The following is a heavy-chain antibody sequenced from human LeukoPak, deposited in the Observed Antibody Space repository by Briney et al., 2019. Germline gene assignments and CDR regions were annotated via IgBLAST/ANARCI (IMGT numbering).Heavy chain of an antibody. CDR3: ARHPSGYSYGPYYFDY. CDR2: SYYSGST. D-gene: IGHD5-18*01. V-gene: IGHV4-39*01. CDR1: TFSSYW. J-gene: IGHJ4*02. Sequence: TFSSYWMSGVRQARGKGLEWIGSSYYSGSTYYNPSLKSRGTISVDTCKNQFSLKLSSVTAAATAVYYCARHPSGYSYGPYYFDYCGQGTLVTVSS.